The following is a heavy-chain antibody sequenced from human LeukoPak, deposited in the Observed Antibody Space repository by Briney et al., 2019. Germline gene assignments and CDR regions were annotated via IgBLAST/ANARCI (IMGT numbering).Heavy chain of an antibody. V-gene: IGHV4-30-4*01. D-gene: IGHD3-3*01. CDR3: ARGHRYYDFWSGYYSSARHETRFDY. Sequence: PSETLSLTCTVSGGSISSGDYYWSWISQPPGKGLEWIGCMYYSGSTYYNPSLKSRVTISVDTSKNQFSLKLSSVTAADTAVYYCARGHRYYDFWSGYYSSARHETRFDYWGQGTLVTVSS. CDR2: MYYSGST. CDR1: GGSISSGDYY. J-gene: IGHJ4*02.